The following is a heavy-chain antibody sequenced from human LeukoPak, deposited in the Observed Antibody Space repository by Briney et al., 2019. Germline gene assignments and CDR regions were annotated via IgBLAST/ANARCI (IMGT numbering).Heavy chain of an antibody. J-gene: IGHJ4*02. CDR2: INHSGST. Sequence: SETLSLTCVVYGGSFSGYYWSWIRQPPGKGVEGMGEINHSGSTNYNPSLTSRVTISVDTSQNQLSLTLASVTAADTAVYYCARGRPRYYGSGSFFYWGQGTLVTVSS. D-gene: IGHD3-10*01. CDR1: GGSFSGYY. V-gene: IGHV4-34*01. CDR3: ARGRPRYYGSGSFFY.